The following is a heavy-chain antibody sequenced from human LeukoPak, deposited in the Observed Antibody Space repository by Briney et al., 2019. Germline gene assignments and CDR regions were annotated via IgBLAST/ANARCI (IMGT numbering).Heavy chain of an antibody. Sequence: GGSLRLSCAASGFTFSSYDMHWVRQATGKGLEWVSAIGTAGDTYYPGSVKGRFTISRDDAKNTVYLQMNNLRAEDTAVYYCVRGGPSTWSWGQGTLVTVSS. V-gene: IGHV3-13*01. CDR3: VRGGPSTWS. CDR1: GFTFSSYD. D-gene: IGHD2-15*01. CDR2: IGTAGDT. J-gene: IGHJ5*02.